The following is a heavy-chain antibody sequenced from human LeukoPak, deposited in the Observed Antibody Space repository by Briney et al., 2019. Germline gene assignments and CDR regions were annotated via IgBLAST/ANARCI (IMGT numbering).Heavy chain of an antibody. CDR1: GGDVTDNY. CDR3: ARGGGAGYTSGVDSFDY. Sequence: PSETLSLTCSVSGGDVTDNYWSWIRPPPGKGLEWIGYIYSTGATSYNTSLETRVTMSVDTSKNHFYVKLDAVTAADTAVYYCARGGGAGYTSGVDSFDYWGQGRLVTVSS. CDR2: IYSTGAT. V-gene: IGHV4-59*02. J-gene: IGHJ4*02. D-gene: IGHD5-18*01.